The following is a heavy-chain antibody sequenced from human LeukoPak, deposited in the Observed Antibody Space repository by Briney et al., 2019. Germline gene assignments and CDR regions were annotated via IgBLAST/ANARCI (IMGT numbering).Heavy chain of an antibody. V-gene: IGHV4-34*01. Sequence: SETLSLTCAVYGGSFSGYYWSWIRQPPGKGLEWIGEINHSGSTNFNTSLKSRVTISVDTSKNHFSLKLSSVTAADTAIYYCASGGYSRYFNYWGQGTLVTVSS. CDR3: ASGGYSRYFNY. CDR2: INHSGST. D-gene: IGHD6-13*01. CDR1: GGSFSGYY. J-gene: IGHJ4*02.